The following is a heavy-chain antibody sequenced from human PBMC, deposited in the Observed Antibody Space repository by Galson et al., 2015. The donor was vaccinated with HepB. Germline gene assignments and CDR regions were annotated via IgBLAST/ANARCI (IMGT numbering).Heavy chain of an antibody. J-gene: IGHJ4*02. CDR3: ASGGSGGATNDY. Sequence: SVKVSCKASGYTFTSHGISWVRQAPGQGLEWMGWISTYNGNTIYAQNLQGRVTMTTDTSTSTVYMELRSLRSDDTAVYYCASGGSGGATNDYWGQGTLVTVSS. V-gene: IGHV1-18*04. D-gene: IGHD1-26*01. CDR1: GYTFTSHG. CDR2: ISTYNGNT.